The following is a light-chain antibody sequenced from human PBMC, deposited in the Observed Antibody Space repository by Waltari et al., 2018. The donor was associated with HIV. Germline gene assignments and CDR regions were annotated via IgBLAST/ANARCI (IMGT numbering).Light chain of an antibody. CDR3: CSYAGSSTFAV. V-gene: IGLV2-23*02. CDR1: SSDVGGYNY. CDR2: DVS. Sequence: QSALTQPASVSGSPGPSITISCTGTSSDVGGYNYVSWYQQHPGKAPKLLIDDVSKRPSGGSNRCSGSKAGNTASLTISGLQAEDESDYDCCSYAGSSTFAVFGGGTKLTVL. J-gene: IGLJ2*01.